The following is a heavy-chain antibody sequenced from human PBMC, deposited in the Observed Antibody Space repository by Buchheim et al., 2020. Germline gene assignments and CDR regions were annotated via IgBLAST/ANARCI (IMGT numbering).Heavy chain of an antibody. V-gene: IGHV4-4*02. CDR1: GYSISNGYW. D-gene: IGHD5-12*01. CDR3: TRGGAWRFDF. J-gene: IGHJ4*02. CDR2: ILHSGTT. Sequence: QVQLQESGPGLVQPSETLSLTCAVSGYSISNGYWWTWVRQTPGKGLEWIGEILHSGTTHYNPSLKSRLTISVANSKNQFSLKLTSVTAADTAVYYCTRGGAWRFDFWGRG.